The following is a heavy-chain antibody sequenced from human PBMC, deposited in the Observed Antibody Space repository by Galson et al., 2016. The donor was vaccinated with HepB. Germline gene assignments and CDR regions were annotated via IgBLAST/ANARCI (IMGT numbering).Heavy chain of an antibody. D-gene: IGHD3-22*01. CDR1: GFTTAW. CDR2: IKSRADGGTT. J-gene: IGHJ3*02. Sequence: SLRLSCAASGFTTAWMSWVRQAPGKGLEWVGRIKSRADGGTTDYAASVKGRFTVSRDDSIHTIYLQMSSLKVEDTAVYYCTSDCFYYDGGSGSLATFDIWGLGTMVTVSS. CDR3: TSDCFYYDGGSGSLATFDI. V-gene: IGHV3-15*01.